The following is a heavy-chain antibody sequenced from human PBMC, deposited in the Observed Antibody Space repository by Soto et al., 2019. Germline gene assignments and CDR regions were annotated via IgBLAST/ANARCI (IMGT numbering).Heavy chain of an antibody. J-gene: IGHJ5*02. Sequence: QVQLVQSGSELKKPGASVKVSCKASGYTFTSYAMNWVRQPPGQGLEWMGWLNTNTGNPTDAQGCTGRFVFSLDTSVSTADLQIGSLKAGDNAVYYCARSTIFGVVTGGEFDPWGQGTLVTVSS. D-gene: IGHD3-3*02. CDR1: GYTFTSYA. CDR2: LNTNTGNP. CDR3: ARSTIFGVVTGGEFDP. V-gene: IGHV7-4-1*01.